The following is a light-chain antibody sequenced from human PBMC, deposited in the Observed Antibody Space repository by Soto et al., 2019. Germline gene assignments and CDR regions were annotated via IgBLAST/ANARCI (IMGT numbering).Light chain of an antibody. CDR1: SSNIGAGYD. J-gene: IGLJ2*01. V-gene: IGLV1-40*01. Sequence: QFVLTQPPSVSGAPGQRVTISCTGSSSNIGAGYDVHWYQQLPGRAPKLLIYGNTNRPSGVPDRFSGSKSGTSASLAIPGLQAEDEADYYCLSFDSSLSVVFGGGTKLTVL. CDR3: LSFDSSLSVV. CDR2: GNT.